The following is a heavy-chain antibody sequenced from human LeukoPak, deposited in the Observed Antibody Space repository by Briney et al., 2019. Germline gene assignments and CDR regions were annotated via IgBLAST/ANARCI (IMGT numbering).Heavy chain of an antibody. J-gene: IGHJ4*02. Sequence: GGSLRLSCAASGFTFRSYGMHWVRQAPGKGLEWVAVIWYDGSNKYYVDSVKGRFTISRDNAKNSLYLQMNSLRVEDTAVYYCARKTGDCWGQGTLVIVSS. CDR1: GFTFRSYG. CDR3: ARKTGDC. CDR2: IWYDGSNK. D-gene: IGHD1-14*01. V-gene: IGHV3-33*03.